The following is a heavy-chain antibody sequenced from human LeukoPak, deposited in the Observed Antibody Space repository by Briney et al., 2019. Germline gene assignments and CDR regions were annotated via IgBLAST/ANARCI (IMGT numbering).Heavy chain of an antibody. CDR3: ARTPLIRFLEWLAXFDY. D-gene: IGHD3-3*01. J-gene: IGHJ4*02. V-gene: IGHV4-39*01. CDR2: IYYSGST. Sequence: SETLSLTCTVSGGSISSSSYYWGWIRQPPGKGLEWIGSIYYSGSTYYNPSLKSRVTISVDTSKNQFSLKLSSVTAADTAVYYCARTPLIRFLEWLAXFDYWGQGTLVTVSS. CDR1: GGSISSSSYY.